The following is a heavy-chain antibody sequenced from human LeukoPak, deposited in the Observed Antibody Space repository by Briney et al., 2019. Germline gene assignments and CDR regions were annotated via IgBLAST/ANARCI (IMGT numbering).Heavy chain of an antibody. CDR3: ARGYYDILTGYYTEDAFDI. V-gene: IGHV1-18*01. CDR2: ISAYNGNT. D-gene: IGHD3-9*01. Sequence: ASVKVSCKASGYTFTSCGISWVRQAPGQGLEWMGWISAYNGNTNYAQKLQGRVTMTTDTSTSTAYMELRSLRSDDTAVYYCARGYYDILTGYYTEDAFDIWGQGTMVTVSS. J-gene: IGHJ3*02. CDR1: GYTFTSCG.